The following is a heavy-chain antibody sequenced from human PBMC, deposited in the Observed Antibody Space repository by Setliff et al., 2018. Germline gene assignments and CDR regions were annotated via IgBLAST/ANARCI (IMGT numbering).Heavy chain of an antibody. CDR1: GDSLTRSSSW. Sequence: SETLSLTCSVFGDSLTRSSSWWGWIRQPAGKGLEWIGNIYSSGTTKYNPSLKSRVTISVDTSKRQFSLNLLSVTAADTAVYYCARMSRYSEFWSGYAEDHYSSYIDVWGTGATVTVSS. J-gene: IGHJ6*03. D-gene: IGHD3-3*01. CDR2: IYSSGTT. CDR3: ARMSRYSEFWSGYAEDHYSSYIDV. V-gene: IGHV4-61*05.